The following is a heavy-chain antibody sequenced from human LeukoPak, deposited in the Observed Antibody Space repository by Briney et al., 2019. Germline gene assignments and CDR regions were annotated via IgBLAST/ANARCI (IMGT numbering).Heavy chain of an antibody. V-gene: IGHV1-46*01. CDR3: ARSTDYWLIDN. J-gene: IGHJ4*02. CDR2: INPSGGTT. D-gene: IGHD2-8*02. Sequence: ASVKVSCKASGYTFISYYIYWVRQAPGQGLEWMGIINPSGGTTNYAQKFQGRVTMTRDMSTRTVYMELSSLRSEDTAVYYCARSTDYWLIDNWGQGTLVTVSS. CDR1: GYTFISYY.